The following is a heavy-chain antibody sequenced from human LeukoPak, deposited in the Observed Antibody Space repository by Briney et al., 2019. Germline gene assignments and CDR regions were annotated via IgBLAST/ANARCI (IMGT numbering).Heavy chain of an antibody. CDR2: IYYIGST. J-gene: IGHJ6*04. V-gene: IGHV4-59*01. D-gene: IGHD6-19*01. Sequence: SETLSLTGTVSDAAISSYYWSWIRQPPGKGLKGIGYIYYIGSTNYNPSLNRRFTISVDTSKNQFSLKLRSVSGADTAVYYCARDLGIAVAGNYYYYGMDVWGKGTTVTVSS. CDR1: DAAISSYY. CDR3: ARDLGIAVAGNYYYYGMDV.